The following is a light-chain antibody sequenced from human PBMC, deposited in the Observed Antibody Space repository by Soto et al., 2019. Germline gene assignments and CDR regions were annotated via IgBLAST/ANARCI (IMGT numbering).Light chain of an antibody. CDR1: QNINNNY. J-gene: IGKJ5*01. V-gene: IGKV3-20*01. Sequence: VLTQSPGTLSLSPGGRATLSCRASQNINNNYLAWYPHKPGQAPRLXIYDASLRATGVPDRFSGSGSGTDFTRTITRLEPDDSAVDYCQQHGISNITFGQGTRLEIK. CDR2: DAS. CDR3: QQHGISNIT.